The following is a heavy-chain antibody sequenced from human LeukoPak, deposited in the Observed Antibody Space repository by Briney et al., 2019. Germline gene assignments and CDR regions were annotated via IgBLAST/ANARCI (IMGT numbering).Heavy chain of an antibody. CDR3: ARSLGSYSSVYDY. J-gene: IGHJ4*02. Sequence: ASVKVSCKASGYTFTGYYMHWVRQAPGQGLEWMGWISAYNGNTNYAQKLQGRVTMTTDTSTSTAYMELRSLRSDDTAVYYCARSLGSYSSVYDYWGQGTLVTVSS. V-gene: IGHV1-18*04. CDR2: ISAYNGNT. CDR1: GYTFTGYY. D-gene: IGHD1-26*01.